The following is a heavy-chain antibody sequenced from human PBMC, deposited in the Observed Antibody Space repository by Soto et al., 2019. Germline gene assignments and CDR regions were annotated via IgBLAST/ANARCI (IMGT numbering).Heavy chain of an antibody. CDR1: GFTFSNAW. J-gene: IGHJ2*01. V-gene: IGHV3-15*01. CDR2: IKSKTDGGTT. Sequence: GGSLRLSCAASGFTFSNAWMSWVRQAPGKGLEWVGRIKSKTDGGTTDYAAPVKGRFTISRDDSKNTLYLQMNSLKTEDTAVYYCTTAPLRYCSSASCYHWYFDLWGRGTLVTVSS. CDR3: TTAPLRYCSSASCYHWYFDL. D-gene: IGHD2-2*01.